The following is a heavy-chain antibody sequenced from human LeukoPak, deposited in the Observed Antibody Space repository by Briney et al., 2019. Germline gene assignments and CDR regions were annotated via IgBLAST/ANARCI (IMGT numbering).Heavy chain of an antibody. CDR1: GYTFTSYG. D-gene: IGHD3-10*01. J-gene: IGHJ4*02. Sequence: ASVKVSCKASGYTFTSYGISWVRQAPGQGLEWMGWISAYNGNTNYAQKLQGRVTMTTDTFTSTAYMELRSLRSDDTAVYYCARESYYYGSGSPPEDYWGQGTLVTVSS. CDR3: ARESYYYGSGSPPEDY. CDR2: ISAYNGNT. V-gene: IGHV1-18*01.